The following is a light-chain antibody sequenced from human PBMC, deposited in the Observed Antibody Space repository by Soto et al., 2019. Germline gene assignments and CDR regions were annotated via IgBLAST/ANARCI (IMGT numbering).Light chain of an antibody. Sequence: EVELTQSPGTLSLSPWDTATLSCGASQSVTSNYLAWYQQKAGQPPRLLIYGASTRACGIPDRFSGSGSGEGFTLTIDRLEPEDFAVYYCQQYGTSPRTFGRGTQVEIK. J-gene: IGKJ1*01. CDR2: GAS. V-gene: IGKV3-20*01. CDR1: QSVTSNY. CDR3: QQYGTSPRT.